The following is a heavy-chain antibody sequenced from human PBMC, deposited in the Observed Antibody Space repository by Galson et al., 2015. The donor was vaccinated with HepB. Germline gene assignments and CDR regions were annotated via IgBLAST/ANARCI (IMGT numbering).Heavy chain of an antibody. D-gene: IGHD1-26*01. CDR2: IYYSGST. V-gene: IGHV4-31*03. CDR1: GASLSSGGYY. Sequence: TLSLTCTVSGASLSSGGYYWSWIRQHPGKGLELIGYIYYSGSTYYNPSLKSRLTISVDTSKNQFSLKLSSVTAADTAMYYCARQTVGAAPVGIWFDPWGQGTLVTVSS. J-gene: IGHJ5*02. CDR3: ARQTVGAAPVGIWFDP.